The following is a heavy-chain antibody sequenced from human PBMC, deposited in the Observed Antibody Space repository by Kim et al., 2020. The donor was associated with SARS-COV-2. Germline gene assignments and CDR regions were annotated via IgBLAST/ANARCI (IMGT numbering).Heavy chain of an antibody. J-gene: IGHJ4*02. CDR2: IDPSGTT. CDR3: VYRGRGYRSFFDY. Sequence: SETLSLTCAVSGGSFSGYYWSWVRQAPGKGLEWIGEIDPSGTTNYNPSLESRVAISGDTSQDQFFLRLSSVTAADTATYYCVYRGRGYRSFFDYWGQGTLVTL. V-gene: IGHV4-34*01. CDR1: GGSFSGYY. D-gene: IGHD5-18*01.